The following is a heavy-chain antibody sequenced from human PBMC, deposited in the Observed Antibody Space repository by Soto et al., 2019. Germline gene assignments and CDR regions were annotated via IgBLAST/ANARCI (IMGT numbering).Heavy chain of an antibody. CDR3: ATNPRMYSSSWDFDY. D-gene: IGHD6-13*01. V-gene: IGHV1-2*02. CDR1: GYTFTGYY. Sequence: GTSVQVSCMASGYTFTGYYMHWVRQAPGQGLEWMGWIHPHRGGTNYAQKFQDRVTMTRDTSISKAYKELSRLRSDDTAVYYCATNPRMYSSSWDFDYWGQGTLVTVSS. CDR2: IHPHRGGT. J-gene: IGHJ4*02.